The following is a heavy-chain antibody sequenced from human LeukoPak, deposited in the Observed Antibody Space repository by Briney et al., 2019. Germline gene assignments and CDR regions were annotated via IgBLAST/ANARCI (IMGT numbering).Heavy chain of an antibody. CDR1: GFTFSSYA. CDR2: ISYDGSNK. Sequence: GGSLRLSCAASGFTFSSYAMHWVRQAPGKGLEWVAVISYDGSNKYYADSVKGRFTISRDNSKNTLYLQMNSLRAEDTAVYYCAKEFPGTARISAHDYWGQGTLVTVSS. CDR3: AKEFPGTARISAHDY. V-gene: IGHV3-30*04. J-gene: IGHJ4*02. D-gene: IGHD6-13*01.